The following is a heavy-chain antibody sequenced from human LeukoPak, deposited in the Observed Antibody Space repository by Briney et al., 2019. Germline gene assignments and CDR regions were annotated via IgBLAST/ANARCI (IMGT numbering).Heavy chain of an antibody. V-gene: IGHV1-2*02. CDR2: INPNSGGT. Sequence: ASVEVSCKASGYTFTGYYMHWVRQAPGQGLEWMGWINPNSGGTNYAQKFQGRVTMTRDTSISTAYMELSRLRSDDTAVYYCARAGHRYSSSSWEAFDIWGQGTMVTVSS. CDR3: ARAGHRYSSSSWEAFDI. J-gene: IGHJ3*02. CDR1: GYTFTGYY. D-gene: IGHD6-6*01.